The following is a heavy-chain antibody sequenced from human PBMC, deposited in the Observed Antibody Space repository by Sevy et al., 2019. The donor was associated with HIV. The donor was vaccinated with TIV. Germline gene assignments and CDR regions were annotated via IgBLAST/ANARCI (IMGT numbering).Heavy chain of an antibody. CDR1: GFTFSSYS. J-gene: IGHJ3*02. CDR2: ISSSSYI. V-gene: IGHV3-21*01. D-gene: IGHD2-2*03. Sequence: GGSLRLSCAASGFTFSSYSMNWVRQAPGKGLEWVSSISSSSYIYYADSVKGRFTISRDNAKNSLYLQMNSLRAEDTAVYYCARVGYCSSTSCYVAFDIWGQGAMVTVSS. CDR3: ARVGYCSSTSCYVAFDI.